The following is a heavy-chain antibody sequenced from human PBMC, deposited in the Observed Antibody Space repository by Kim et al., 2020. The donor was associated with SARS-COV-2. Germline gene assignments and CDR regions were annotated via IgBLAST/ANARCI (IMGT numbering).Heavy chain of an antibody. CDR3: AKDRDQSSSSSYGMDV. CDR2: ISGSGGST. CDR1: GFTFSSYG. J-gene: IGHJ6*02. V-gene: IGHV3-23*01. Sequence: GGSLRLSCAAFGFTFSSYGMTWVRQAPGKGLEWVSSISGSGGSTHYADSVKGRFTISRDNSKKTLHVQMNSLRAEDTAVYYCAKDRDQSSSSSYGMDVWGQGTTVTVSS. D-gene: IGHD6-13*01.